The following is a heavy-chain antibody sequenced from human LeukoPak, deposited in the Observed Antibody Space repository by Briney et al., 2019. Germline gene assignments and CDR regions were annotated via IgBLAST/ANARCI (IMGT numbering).Heavy chain of an antibody. J-gene: IGHJ4*02. D-gene: IGHD6-19*01. V-gene: IGHV3-23*01. CDR1: GFSFSSYG. CDR2: INNSGGST. Sequence: PGGSLRLSCAGSGFSFSSYGMHWVRQAPGKGLEWVSSINNSGGSTYYADSVKGRFTISRDNSKNTLYLQMNSLRGEDTAVYYCAKPAISSRGWYYDYWGQGTLVTVSS. CDR3: AKPAISSRGWYYDY.